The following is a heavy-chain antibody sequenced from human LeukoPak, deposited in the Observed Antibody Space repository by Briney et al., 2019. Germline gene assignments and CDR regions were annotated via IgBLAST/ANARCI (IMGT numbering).Heavy chain of an antibody. D-gene: IGHD3-10*01. J-gene: IGHJ5*02. V-gene: IGHV4-30-2*01. CDR1: GDSISSGDYS. Sequence: SETLSLTCAVSGDSISSGDYSWSWIRQPSGKGLEWIGYIFHSGSSYYNPSLKRRVTISVDKSKNQFSLRLTSVTAADTAVYYCARELWFVNAPGSWFDPWGQGTLVTVSS. CDR2: IFHSGSS. CDR3: ARELWFVNAPGSWFDP.